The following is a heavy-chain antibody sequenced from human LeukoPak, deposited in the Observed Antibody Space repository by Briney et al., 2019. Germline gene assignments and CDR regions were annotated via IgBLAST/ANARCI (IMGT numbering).Heavy chain of an antibody. CDR2: IIPIFGTA. D-gene: IGHD3-10*01. CDR1: GGTFSSYA. Sequence: ASVKVSCKASGGTFSSYAISWVRQAPGQGLEWMGGIIPIFGTANYAQKFQGRVTITADESTSTAYMELSSLRSEDTAVYYCARAGGYYYGSGSGNYYYYDGMDVWGKGTTVTVSS. J-gene: IGHJ6*04. CDR3: ARAGGYYYGSGSGNYYYYDGMDV. V-gene: IGHV1-69*01.